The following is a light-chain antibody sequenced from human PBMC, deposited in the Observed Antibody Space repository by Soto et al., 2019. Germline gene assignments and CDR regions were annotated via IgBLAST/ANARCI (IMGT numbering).Light chain of an antibody. CDR1: QTVSSN. Sequence: EIVMTQSPATLSVSPGERATLSCRASQTVSSNLAWYQQKPGQAPRLLIYGASTRATGIPARFSGSGSATEFTLTISSLQSEDFAVYYCQQYNNWPITFGQGTDWRL. CDR2: GAS. CDR3: QQYNNWPIT. J-gene: IGKJ5*01. V-gene: IGKV3-15*01.